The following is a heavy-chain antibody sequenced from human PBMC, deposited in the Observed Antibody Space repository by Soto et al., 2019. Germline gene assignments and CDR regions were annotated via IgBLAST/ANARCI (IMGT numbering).Heavy chain of an antibody. J-gene: IGHJ3*02. CDR3: AKDMGRKIEVVMTNAFDI. Sequence: PGGSLRLSCAASGFIFDDYAMHWVRQAPGKGLEWVSGISWNSGTIVYADSVKGRLTISRDNAKNSLYLQMNSLRAEDTALYYCAKDMGRKIEVVMTNAFDIWGQGTMVTVSS. V-gene: IGHV3-9*01. CDR2: ISWNSGTI. D-gene: IGHD3-22*01. CDR1: GFIFDDYA.